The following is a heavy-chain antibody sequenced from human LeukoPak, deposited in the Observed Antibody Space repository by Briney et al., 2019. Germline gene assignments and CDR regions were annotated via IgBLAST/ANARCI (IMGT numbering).Heavy chain of an antibody. Sequence: PGGSLRLSCAASEFTVSSSYMTWVRQAPGKGLEWVSVIYSVGSTYYADSVKGRFTISRDNYKNTLYLQMNSLRAEDTAVYYCAKEASIIGTNYHYYYMDVWGKGTTVTVSS. V-gene: IGHV3-53*01. CDR2: IYSVGST. J-gene: IGHJ6*03. CDR3: AKEASIIGTNYHYYYMDV. CDR1: EFTVSSSY. D-gene: IGHD1-7*01.